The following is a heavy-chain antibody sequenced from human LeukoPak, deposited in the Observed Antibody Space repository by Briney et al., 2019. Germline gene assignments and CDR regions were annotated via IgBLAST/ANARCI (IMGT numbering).Heavy chain of an antibody. J-gene: IGHJ4*02. Sequence: GESLKISCKGSGYSFTSYWIGWVRQMPGKGLEWMGIIYPGDSETTYSPSFQGQVTISADKSISTAYLQWSSLKASDTAMYYCAGGKTYYYDSSGFRSYYFDCWGQGTLVTVSS. CDR1: GYSFTSYW. CDR3: AGGKTYYYDSSGFRSYYFDC. V-gene: IGHV5-51*01. D-gene: IGHD3-22*01. CDR2: IYPGDSET.